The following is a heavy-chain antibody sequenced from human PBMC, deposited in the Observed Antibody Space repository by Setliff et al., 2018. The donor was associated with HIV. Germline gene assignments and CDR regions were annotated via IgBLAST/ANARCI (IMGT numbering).Heavy chain of an antibody. CDR2: IKTDGVTR. CDR3: ATDIVATLDY. V-gene: IGHV3-48*04. CDR1: GFTFKTYS. Sequence: PGGSLRLSCVGSGFTFKTYSMNWVRQAPGKGLEWLSYIKTDGVTRYDAASVEGRFTISRDNAKNSLYLQMNSLRAEDSAVYYCATDIVATLDYWGQGTLVTVSS. D-gene: IGHD5-12*01. J-gene: IGHJ4*02.